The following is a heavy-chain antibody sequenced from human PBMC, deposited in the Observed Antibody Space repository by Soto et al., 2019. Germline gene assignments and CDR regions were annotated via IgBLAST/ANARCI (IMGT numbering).Heavy chain of an antibody. CDR3: AKSSSGWYQFDY. D-gene: IGHD6-19*01. CDR2: ISAGGGTT. Sequence: GGSLRLSCAASGFTFSSYDMSWVRQAPGKGLEWVSAISAGGGTTYYADSVKGRFTISRDNSKNTMYLQLNSLRAEDTAVYYCAKSSSGWYQFDYWGQGTLVTVSS. J-gene: IGHJ4*02. CDR1: GFTFSSYD. V-gene: IGHV3-23*01.